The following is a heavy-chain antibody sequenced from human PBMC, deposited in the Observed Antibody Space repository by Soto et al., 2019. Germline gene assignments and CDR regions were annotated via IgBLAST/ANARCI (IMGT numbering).Heavy chain of an antibody. CDR2: IWYDGSNK. V-gene: IGHV3-33*01. CDR1: GFSFSCYG. J-gene: IGHJ3*02. Sequence: GGSLRLSCAASGFSFSCYGMHWVRQAPGKGLEWVAVIWYDGSNKYYADSVRGRFTISRDNSKKTLYMQMNSLRAEDTAVYYCARDDVQLQDAFDIWGQGTMVTVSS. D-gene: IGHD2-2*01. CDR3: ARDDVQLQDAFDI.